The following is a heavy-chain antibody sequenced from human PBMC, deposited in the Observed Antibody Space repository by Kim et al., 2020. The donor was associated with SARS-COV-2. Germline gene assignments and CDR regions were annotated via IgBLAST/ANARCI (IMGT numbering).Heavy chain of an antibody. D-gene: IGHD2-15*01. CDR3: AGVNGGYYYYYYGMDV. V-gene: IGHV4-59*01. Sequence: SLKSRVTISVDTSKNQFSLKLSSVTAADTAVYYCAGVNGGYYYYYYGMDVWGQGTTVTVSS. J-gene: IGHJ6*02.